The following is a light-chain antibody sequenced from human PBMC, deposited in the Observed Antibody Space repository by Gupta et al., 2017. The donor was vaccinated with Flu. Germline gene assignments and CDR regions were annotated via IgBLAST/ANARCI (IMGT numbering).Light chain of an antibody. CDR1: NIGSKS. Sequence: SYVLTQPPPVSVAPGKTATVTCGGNNIGSKSVHWYQQKPGQAPVLVVYDDSDRPSGIPERFSGSNSGNTATLTISRVEAGDEADYYCQIWDSSSDHWVFGTGTKVSVL. CDR2: DDS. CDR3: QIWDSSSDHWV. V-gene: IGLV3-21*03. J-gene: IGLJ1*01.